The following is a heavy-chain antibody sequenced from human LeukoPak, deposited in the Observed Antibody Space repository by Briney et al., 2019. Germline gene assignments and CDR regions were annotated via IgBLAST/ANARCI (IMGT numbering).Heavy chain of an antibody. CDR1: GYTFTSYG. Sequence: GASVKVSCKASGYTFTSYGISWVRQAPGQGLEWMGWISAYNGNTNYAQKLQGRVTMTTDTSTSTAYMELRSLRSDDTAVYYCASTSNSQHCFAANDAFDIWGQGTMVTVSS. CDR3: ASTSNSQHCFAANDAFDI. J-gene: IGHJ3*02. V-gene: IGHV1-18*01. CDR2: ISAYNGNT. D-gene: IGHD2-15*01.